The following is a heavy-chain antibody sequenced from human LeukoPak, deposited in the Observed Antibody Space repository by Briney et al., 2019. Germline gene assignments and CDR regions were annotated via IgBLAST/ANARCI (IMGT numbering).Heavy chain of an antibody. CDR1: GFTFSSYA. CDR2: FSPSGGNT. Sequence: QSGGSLRLSCAASGFTFSSYAMSWVRQAPGKGLEWVSTFSPSGGNTYFADSVKGRFTISRDNSKNTLYLQMNSLRAEDTAVYYCAKDPRYYYGSGSYDLWFDPWGQGTLVTVSS. J-gene: IGHJ5*02. CDR3: AKDPRYYYGSGSYDLWFDP. D-gene: IGHD3-10*01. V-gene: IGHV3-23*01.